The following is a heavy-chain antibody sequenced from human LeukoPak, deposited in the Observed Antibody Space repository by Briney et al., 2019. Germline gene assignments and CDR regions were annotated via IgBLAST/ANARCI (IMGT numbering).Heavy chain of an antibody. Sequence: PSETLSLTCTVSGGSISSHYWSWIRQPPGKGLEWIGYIYYSGSTNYNPSLKSRVTISVDTSKNQFSLKLSSMTAADTAVYYCARAEVNPNRKYYFQHWGQGTLVTVSS. CDR3: ARAEVNPNRKYYFQH. CDR1: GGSISSHY. J-gene: IGHJ1*01. V-gene: IGHV4-59*11. D-gene: IGHD1-14*01. CDR2: IYYSGST.